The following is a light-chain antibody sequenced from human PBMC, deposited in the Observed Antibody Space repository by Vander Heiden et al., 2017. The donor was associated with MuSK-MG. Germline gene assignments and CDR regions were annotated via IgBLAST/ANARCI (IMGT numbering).Light chain of an antibody. CDR1: QSVSSY. V-gene: IGKV3-11*01. CDR2: DAS. CDR3: QQRSNGPPWNT. Sequence: EIVLTQSPATLSLSPGERATLSCRASQSVSSYLAWYQQKPGQAPRLLIYDASNRATGIQARFSGSGYGTDFTLTISSREPEDFAVYYCQQRSNGPPWNTFGQGTKLDIK. J-gene: IGKJ2*01.